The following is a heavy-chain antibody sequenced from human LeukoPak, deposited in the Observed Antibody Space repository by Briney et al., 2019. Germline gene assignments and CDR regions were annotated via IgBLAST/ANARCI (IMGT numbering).Heavy chain of an antibody. D-gene: IGHD3-9*01. CDR2: ISYDGSNK. J-gene: IGHJ4*02. CDR1: GFTFSSYA. Sequence: PGRSLRLSCAAFGFTFSSYAMHWVRQAPGKGLEWVAVISYDGSNKYYADSVKGRFTISRDNSKNTLYLQMNSLRAEDTAVYYCARGFDFDWLLDYYFDYWGQGTLVTVSS. V-gene: IGHV3-30-3*01. CDR3: ARGFDFDWLLDYYFDY.